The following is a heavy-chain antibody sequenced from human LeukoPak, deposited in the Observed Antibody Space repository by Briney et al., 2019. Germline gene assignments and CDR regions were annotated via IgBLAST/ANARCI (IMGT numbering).Heavy chain of an antibody. V-gene: IGHV3-23*01. CDR1: GFTFSSYA. Sequence: GGSLRLSCAASGFTFSSYAMSWVRQAPGKGLEWVSAISGSGGNTYYADSVKGRFTISRDDSKNTVYLQMNSLRAEDSAVYYCAKRRYDSSGPWVVWGQGTLVTVSS. CDR2: ISGSGGNT. D-gene: IGHD3-22*01. J-gene: IGHJ4*02. CDR3: AKRRYDSSGPWVV.